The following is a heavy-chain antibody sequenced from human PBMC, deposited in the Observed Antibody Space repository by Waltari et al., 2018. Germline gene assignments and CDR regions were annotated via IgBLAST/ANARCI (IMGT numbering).Heavy chain of an antibody. Sequence: EVQLLESGGGLVQPGGSLRLSCAASGFTFSRYSISWVRQAPGKGLEWVSAISGSGGSTYYADSVKGRFTISRDNSKNTLYLQMNSLRAEDTAVYYCAKGRIAGYFDLWGRGTLVTVSS. CDR1: GFTFSRYS. CDR3: AKGRIAGYFDL. D-gene: IGHD6-13*01. CDR2: ISGSGGST. V-gene: IGHV3-23*01. J-gene: IGHJ2*01.